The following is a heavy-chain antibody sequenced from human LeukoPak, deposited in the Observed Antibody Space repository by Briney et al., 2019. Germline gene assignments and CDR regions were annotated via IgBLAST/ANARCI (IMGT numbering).Heavy chain of an antibody. D-gene: IGHD3-10*01. V-gene: IGHV3-66*01. J-gene: IGHJ5*02. CDR3: ARDHVVRGVDT. CDR2: IYSGGST. CDR1: GFTFSSYE. Sequence: GGSLRLSCAASGFTFSSYEMNWVRQAPGKGLEWVSVIYSGGSTYYADSVKGRFTISRDNSKNTLYLQMNSLRAEDTAVYYCARDHVVRGVDTWGQGTLVTVSS.